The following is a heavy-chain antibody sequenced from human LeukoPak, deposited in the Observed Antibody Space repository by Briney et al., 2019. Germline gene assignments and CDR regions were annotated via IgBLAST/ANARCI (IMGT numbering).Heavy chain of an antibody. D-gene: IGHD3-22*01. CDR2: IYHSGST. Sequence: SETLSLTCAVSGGSISSSNWWSWVRQPPGKGLEWIGEIYHSGSTNYNPSLKSRVTISVDKSKNQFSLKLSSVTAADPAVYYCARSFTMIVVATDAFDIWGQGTMVTVSS. J-gene: IGHJ3*02. CDR1: GGSISSSNW. V-gene: IGHV4-4*02. CDR3: ARSFTMIVVATDAFDI.